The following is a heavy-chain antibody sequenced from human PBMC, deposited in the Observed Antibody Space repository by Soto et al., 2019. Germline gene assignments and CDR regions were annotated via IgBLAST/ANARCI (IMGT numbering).Heavy chain of an antibody. Sequence: QVQLIQSEAEVKKPGSSVRVSCTASGGIFGSHGFSWVRQAPGQRLEWVGGFIPIFRTLTYTEKFQARVRIAADESTNTVYLDLSSLTSEDTAVYYCVRDRRIYYSDTNDEFVAYDYEVWGQGTMVSVSS. CDR3: VRDRRIYYSDTNDEFVAYDYEV. V-gene: IGHV1-69*01. D-gene: IGHD3-22*01. CDR1: GGIFGSHG. CDR2: FIPIFRTL. J-gene: IGHJ3*01.